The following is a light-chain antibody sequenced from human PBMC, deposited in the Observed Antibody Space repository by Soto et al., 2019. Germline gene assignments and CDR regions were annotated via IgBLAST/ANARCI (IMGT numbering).Light chain of an antibody. CDR2: GAS. V-gene: IGKV1-27*01. CDR3: QKYNSAPWT. Sequence: DIQMTQSPSSLSASVGDRVTITCRASQGISTDLAWYQQKPGKVPQLLIYGASTLRSGVPSRFSGDGSGTDFTLTISSLQPEDVATYYCQKYNSAPWTFGQGTKVEIK. J-gene: IGKJ1*01. CDR1: QGISTD.